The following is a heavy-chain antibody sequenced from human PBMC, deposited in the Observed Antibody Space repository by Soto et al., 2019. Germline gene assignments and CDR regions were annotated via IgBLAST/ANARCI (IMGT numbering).Heavy chain of an antibody. CDR3: AAEDYSGSYYGAGAFDI. CDR2: IVVGSGNT. Sequence: QMQLVQSGPEVKKPGTSVKVSCKASGFTFTSSAVQWVRQARGQRLEWIGWIVVGSGNTNYAQKFQERVTITGDMSTSPAYMELSSRRSEATAVYYCAAEDYSGSYYGAGAFDIWGQGTMVTVSS. V-gene: IGHV1-58*01. CDR1: GFTFTSSA. D-gene: IGHD1-26*01. J-gene: IGHJ3*02.